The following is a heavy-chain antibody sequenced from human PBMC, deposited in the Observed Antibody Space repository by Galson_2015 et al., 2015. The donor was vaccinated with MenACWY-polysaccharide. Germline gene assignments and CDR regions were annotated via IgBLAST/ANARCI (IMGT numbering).Heavy chain of an antibody. J-gene: IGHJ4*02. CDR3: VKAHETSGWNRGPGY. Sequence: SLRLSCAASGFTFSAYTMGWIRQAPGKGLEWVTVISIDGRNTYYADPVKGRFTISRDNSKNTLFLQMNGLTAEDTAVYYCVKAHETSGWNRGPGYWGQGTLVTVSS. V-gene: IGHV3-23*01. CDR2: ISIDGRNT. CDR1: GFTFSAYT. D-gene: IGHD6-19*01.